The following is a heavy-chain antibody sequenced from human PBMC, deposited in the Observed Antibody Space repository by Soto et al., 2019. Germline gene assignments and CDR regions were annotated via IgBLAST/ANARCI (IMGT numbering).Heavy chain of an antibody. CDR2: IRYDGSNK. Sequence: QVQLVESGGGVVQPGRSLRLSCEASGFTFSSYDMHWVRQTPGKGLEWVAVIRYDGSNKYYGDSVKGRFIISRDNSKKTVYPQMNGLRAGDTAVYYCAAERGDYTRSPEYWGQGTLVTVSS. CDR1: GFTFSSYD. V-gene: IGHV3-33*01. J-gene: IGHJ4*02. CDR3: AAERGDYTRSPEY. D-gene: IGHD3-3*01.